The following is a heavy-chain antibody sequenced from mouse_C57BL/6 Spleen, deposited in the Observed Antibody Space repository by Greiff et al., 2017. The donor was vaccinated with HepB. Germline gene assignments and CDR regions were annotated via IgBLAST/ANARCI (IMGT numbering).Heavy chain of an antibody. V-gene: IGHV5-6*01. J-gene: IGHJ2*01. CDR3: ARQSSGYCFDY. Sequence: ESGGDLVKPGGSLKLSCAASGFTFSSYGMSWVRQTPDKRLEWVATISSGGSYTYYPDSVKGRFTISRDNAKNTLYLQMSSLKSEDTAMYYCARQSSGYCFDYWGQGTTLTVSS. CDR1: GFTFSSYG. CDR2: ISSGGSYT. D-gene: IGHD3-2*02.